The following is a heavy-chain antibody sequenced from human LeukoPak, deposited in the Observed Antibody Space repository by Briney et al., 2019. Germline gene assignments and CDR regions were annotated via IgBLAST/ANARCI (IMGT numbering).Heavy chain of an antibody. CDR2: INPNSGGT. D-gene: IGHD7-27*01. CDR1: GYTFTGYY. J-gene: IGHJ2*01. V-gene: IGHV1-2*04. CDR3: AGGLQELGIEDWYFDL. Sequence: ASVKVSCKASGYTFTGYYMHWVRQAPGQGLEWMGWINPNSGGTNYAQKFQGWVTMTRDTSISTAYMELSRLRSDDTAVYYCAGGLQELGIEDWYFDLWGRGTLVTVSS.